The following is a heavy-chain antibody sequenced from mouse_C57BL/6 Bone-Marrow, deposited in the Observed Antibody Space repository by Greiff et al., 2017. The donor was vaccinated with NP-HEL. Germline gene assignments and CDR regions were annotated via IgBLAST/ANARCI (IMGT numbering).Heavy chain of an antibody. CDR1: GFPITSGYY. J-gene: IGHJ1*03. Sequence: QVQLKESGPGLVKPSQSLFLTCSITGFPITSGYYWIWIRQSPGKPLEWMGYIPHSGETFYNPSLQSPISITRETSKNQFFLQLHSVTTEATAMYYCAGDYDGYWYFDFWGTGTPVTVSS. D-gene: IGHD2-3*01. V-gene: IGHV12-3*01. CDR3: AGDYDGYWYFDF. CDR2: IPHSGET.